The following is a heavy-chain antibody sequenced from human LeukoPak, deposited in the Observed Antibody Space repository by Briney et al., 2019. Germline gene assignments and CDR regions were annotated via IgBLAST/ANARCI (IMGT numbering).Heavy chain of an antibody. Sequence: GGSLRLSCAASGFTFSRYGMHWVRQAPGKGLEWVAFIRYDGSNKYYADSVKGRFTISRDNAKNSLYLQMNSLRAEDTAVYYCARDRQWLPRGRGAFDIWGQGTMVTVSS. CDR1: GFTFSRYG. CDR3: ARDRQWLPRGRGAFDI. D-gene: IGHD6-19*01. J-gene: IGHJ3*02. CDR2: IRYDGSNK. V-gene: IGHV3-30*02.